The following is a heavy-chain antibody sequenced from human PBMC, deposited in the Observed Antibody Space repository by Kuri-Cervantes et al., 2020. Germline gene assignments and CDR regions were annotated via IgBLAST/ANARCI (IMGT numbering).Heavy chain of an antibody. D-gene: IGHD1/OR15-1a*01. CDR1: GFTFSSYW. CDR2: ISDSSIYV. V-gene: IGHV3-21*04. J-gene: IGHJ6*02. CDR3: ARSLGGKTPMEQGYYGMDV. Sequence: GGSLRLSCAASGFTFSSYWMNWVRQAPGKGLEWVASISDSSIYVYYADSMKGRFTVSRDNPKNSLYLQMNGLRAEDTAVYFCARSLGGKTPMEQGYYGMDVGGQGTTVTVSS.